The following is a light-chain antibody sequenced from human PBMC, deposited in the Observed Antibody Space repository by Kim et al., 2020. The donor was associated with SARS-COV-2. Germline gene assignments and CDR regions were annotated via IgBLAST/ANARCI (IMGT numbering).Light chain of an antibody. J-gene: IGLJ2*01. V-gene: IGLV4-69*01. CDR3: LTWGPGIRV. CDR1: SEDTTYA. CDR2: VDSDGSH. Sequence: SVKLTCTLGSEDTTYAIAWHQQLPEKGPRYLMNVDSDGSHTRGDGIPDRFSGSSSGAERYLTISSLQPEDEADYYCLTWGPGIRVFGGGTQLTVL.